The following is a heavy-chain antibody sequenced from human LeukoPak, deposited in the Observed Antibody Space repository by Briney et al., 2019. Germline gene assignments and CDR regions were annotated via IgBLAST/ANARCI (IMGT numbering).Heavy chain of an antibody. CDR2: IYPGDSDT. D-gene: IGHD2-2*01. J-gene: IGHJ3*02. CDR3: AATYCSSTSCRDAFDI. CDR1: GYSFTSYW. V-gene: IGHV5-51*01. Sequence: GGSLKISCKASGYSFTSYWIGWVRQMPGKGLERMGIIYPGDSDTIYSPSFQGQVTISADKSISTAYLQWSSLKASDTAMYYCAATYCSSTSCRDAFDIWGQGTMVTVSS.